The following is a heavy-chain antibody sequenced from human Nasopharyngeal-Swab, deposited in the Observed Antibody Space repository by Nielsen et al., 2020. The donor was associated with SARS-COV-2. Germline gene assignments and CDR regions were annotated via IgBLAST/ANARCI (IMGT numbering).Heavy chain of an antibody. CDR1: GYTFTSYA. V-gene: IGHV7-4-1*02. D-gene: IGHD6-6*01. CDR3: ARAIQSSIAARYSWFDP. CDR2: INTNTGNP. Sequence: ASVKVSCKASGYTFTSYAMNWVRQAPGQGLEWMGWINTNTGNPTYAQGFTGRFVFSLDTSVSTAYLQISSLKAEDTVVYYCARAIQSSIAARYSWFDPWGQGTLVTVSS. J-gene: IGHJ5*02.